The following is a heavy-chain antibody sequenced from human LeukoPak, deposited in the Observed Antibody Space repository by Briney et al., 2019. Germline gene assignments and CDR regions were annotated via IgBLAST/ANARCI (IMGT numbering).Heavy chain of an antibody. V-gene: IGHV4-34*01. D-gene: IGHD1-26*01. CDR2: INHSGST. CDR1: GGSFSGYY. J-gene: IGHJ5*02. CDR3: ARPGRYRVGAQRGPDWFDP. Sequence: MPSETLSLTCAVYGGSFSGYYWSWIRQPPGKGLEWIGEINHSGSTNYNPSLKSRVTISVDTSKNQFSLKLSSVTAADTAVYYCARPGRYRVGAQRGPDWFDPWGQGTLVTVSS.